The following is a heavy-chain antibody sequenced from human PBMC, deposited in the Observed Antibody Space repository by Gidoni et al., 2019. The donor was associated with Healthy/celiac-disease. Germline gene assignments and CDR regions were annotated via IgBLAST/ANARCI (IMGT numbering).Heavy chain of an antibody. CDR2: ISSSSSYI. D-gene: IGHD2-2*01. J-gene: IGHJ6*02. Sequence: EVQLVASGGGLVKPGGSLRLSCAASVFTFSSYSMNWVRQAPGKGLEWVSSISSSSSYIYYADSVKGRFTISRDNAKNSLYLQMNSLRAEDTAVYYCAGHVVVPAAIYYGMDVWGQGTTVTVSS. CDR1: VFTFSSYS. CDR3: AGHVVVPAAIYYGMDV. V-gene: IGHV3-21*01.